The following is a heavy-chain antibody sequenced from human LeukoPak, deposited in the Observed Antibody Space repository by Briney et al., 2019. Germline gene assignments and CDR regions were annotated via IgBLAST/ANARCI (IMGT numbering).Heavy chain of an antibody. D-gene: IGHD2-21*02. V-gene: IGHV1-46*01. CDR1: GYTFTTYY. CDR3: ASSCGGDCYSVDY. J-gene: IGHJ4*02. Sequence: ASVKVSCKASGYTFTTYYMHWVRQAPGQGLEWMGIINPSVGSTIYAQKFQGRVTMTRDMSTSTVYMELSSLRSEDTAVYYCASSCGGDCYSVDYWGQGTLVTVSS. CDR2: INPSVGST.